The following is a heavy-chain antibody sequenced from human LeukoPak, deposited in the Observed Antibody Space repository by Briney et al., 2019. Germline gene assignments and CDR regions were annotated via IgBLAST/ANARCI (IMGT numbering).Heavy chain of an antibody. J-gene: IGHJ4*02. V-gene: IGHV1-2*02. CDR3: ARAAAKNYFDY. CDR1: GYTFTGYY. Sequence: GASVKVSSKASGYTFTGYYMHWVRQAPGQGLEWMGWTNPNSGGTNYAQKFQGRVTMTRDTSISTAYMELSRLRSDNTAVYYCARAAAKNYFDYWGQGTLVTVSS. CDR2: TNPNSGGT. D-gene: IGHD2-2*01.